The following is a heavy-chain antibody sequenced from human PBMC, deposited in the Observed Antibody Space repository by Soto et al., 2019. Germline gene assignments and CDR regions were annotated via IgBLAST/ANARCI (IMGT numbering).Heavy chain of an antibody. D-gene: IGHD5-12*01. CDR3: VSWDDIVVSND. Sequence: PVGSLRLSCAASGFIFSTNWMSWLRQAPRKWLEWVAHIKQHGSQTLYVDSVKGRFTITKDNAKSSLYLQMNSLRVDDTAVYYCVSWDDIVVSNDWGQGSLVTVSS. CDR1: GFIFSTNW. V-gene: IGHV3-7*01. CDR2: IKQHGSQT. J-gene: IGHJ4*02.